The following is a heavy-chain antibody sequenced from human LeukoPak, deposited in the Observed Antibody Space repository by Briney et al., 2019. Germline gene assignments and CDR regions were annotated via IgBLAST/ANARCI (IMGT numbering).Heavy chain of an antibody. J-gene: IGHJ4*02. D-gene: IGHD2-15*01. CDR2: ISGSGGST. V-gene: IGHV3-23*01. CDR3: AKDSGGSGFDY. CDR1: GFTFSSDA. Sequence: GGSLRLSCAASGFTFSSDAMSWVRQAPGQGLEWVSAISGSGGSTYYADSVKGRFTISRDNSKNTLYLQMNSLRAEDTAVYYCAKDSGGSGFDYWGQGTLVTVSS.